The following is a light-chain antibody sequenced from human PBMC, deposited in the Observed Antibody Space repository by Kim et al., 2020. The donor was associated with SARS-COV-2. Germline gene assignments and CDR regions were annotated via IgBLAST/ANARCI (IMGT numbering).Light chain of an antibody. J-gene: IGLJ2*01. Sequence: SYELTQPPSVSVSPGQTASITCSGDRLGDKYACWYQQKPGQSPVVVIYQDTNRPSGIPERFSRSNSGNTATLTISATQAMDAADYYCHVLDSTTTVFGG. CDR3: HVLDSTTTV. CDR1: RLGDKY. CDR2: QDT. V-gene: IGLV3-1*01.